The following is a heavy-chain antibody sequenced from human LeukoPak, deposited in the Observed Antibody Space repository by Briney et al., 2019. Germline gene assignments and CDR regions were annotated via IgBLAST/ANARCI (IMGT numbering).Heavy chain of an antibody. CDR3: ARHGTAWELLGIYFDY. V-gene: IGHV4-4*07. D-gene: IGHD1-26*01. CDR2: IYTSGST. J-gene: IGHJ4*02. Sequence: SETLSLTCTVSGGSISSYYWSWIRQPAGKGLEWIGRIYTSGSTNYNPSLKSRVTISVDTSKNQFSLKLSSVTAADTAVYYCARHGTAWELLGIYFDYWGQGTLVTVSS. CDR1: GGSISSYY.